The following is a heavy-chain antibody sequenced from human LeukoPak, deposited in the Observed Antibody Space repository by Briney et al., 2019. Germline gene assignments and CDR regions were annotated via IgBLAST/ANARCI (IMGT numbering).Heavy chain of an antibody. CDR1: GGTFSSYA. D-gene: IGHD3-16*01. V-gene: IGHV1-69*06. CDR2: IIPIFGTA. Sequence: SVKVSCKASGGTFSSYAISWVRQAPGQGLEWMGGIIPIFGTANYAQKFQGRVTMTEDTSTDTAYMELSSLRSEDTAVYYCATWGSHYYYYMDVWGQGTTVTVSS. CDR3: ATWGSHYYYYMDV. J-gene: IGHJ6*03.